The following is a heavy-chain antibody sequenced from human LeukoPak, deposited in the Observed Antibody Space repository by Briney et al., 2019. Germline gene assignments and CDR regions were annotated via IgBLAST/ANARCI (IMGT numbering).Heavy chain of an antibody. CDR2: IHFSGTI. J-gene: IGHJ4*02. D-gene: IGHD1-14*01. CDR1: GDSISSTAYY. CDR3: TRGFDHAKSGY. Sequence: SETLSLTCTVSGDSISSTAYYWGWSREPPGKGLEWLGMIHFSGTIYNNPSLMSRVTISVDTSKNQFSLKLTSVTAADTAVYYCTRGFDHAKSGYWGQGTLVTVSS. V-gene: IGHV4-39*01.